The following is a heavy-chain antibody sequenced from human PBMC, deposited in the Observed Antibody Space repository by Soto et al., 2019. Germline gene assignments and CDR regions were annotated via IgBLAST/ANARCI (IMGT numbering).Heavy chain of an antibody. CDR1: GFTFSSYG. J-gene: IGHJ6*02. CDR2: ITNDRTFI. CDR3: ARSQRNGAMDV. Sequence: GGSLRLSCAASGFTFSSYGMHWVRQAPGKGLEWVSSITNDRTFIDYADSVKGRFTISRDDAKNSLFLQMSSLRADDTAVYYCARSQRNGAMDVWGQGTTVTVSS. V-gene: IGHV3-21*01. D-gene: IGHD2-8*01.